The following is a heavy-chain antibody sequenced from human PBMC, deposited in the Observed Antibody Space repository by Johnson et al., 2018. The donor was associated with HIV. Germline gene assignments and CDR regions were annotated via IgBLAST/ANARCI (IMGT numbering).Heavy chain of an antibody. V-gene: IGHV3-30*02. CDR1: GFTFSSYG. CDR2: IRYDGSNK. J-gene: IGHJ3*02. CDR3: AKDAAAAALRAFDI. Sequence: QVQLVESGGGVVQPGGSLRLSCAASGFTFSSYGMHWVRQAPGKGLEWVAFIRYDGSNKYYADSVKGRFTISRDNSKNTLYLQMNSLRAEDTAVYYCAKDAAAAALRAFDIWGQGTMVTVS. D-gene: IGHD6-13*01.